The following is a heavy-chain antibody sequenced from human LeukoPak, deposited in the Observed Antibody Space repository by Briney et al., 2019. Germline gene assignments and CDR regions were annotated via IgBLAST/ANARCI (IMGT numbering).Heavy chain of an antibody. V-gene: IGHV4-59*08. CDR1: GGSISSYY. CDR2: IYYSGST. CDR3: ARHGSGSYLGYFDN. J-gene: IGHJ4*02. Sequence: SETLSLTCTVSGGSISSYYWSWVRQPPGKGLEWLGYIYYSGSTNYNPSLKRRVTISVDTSKIHFSLKLSSVTAADTAVYYCARHGSGSYLGYFDNWGQGTLVTVSS. D-gene: IGHD1-26*01.